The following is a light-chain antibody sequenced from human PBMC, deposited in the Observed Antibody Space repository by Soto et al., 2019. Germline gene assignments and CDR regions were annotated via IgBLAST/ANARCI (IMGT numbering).Light chain of an antibody. J-gene: IGLJ2*01. CDR3: NSYTSRHTVV. Sequence: QSALTQPASVSGSPGQSITISCTGTSSDVGGHNFVSWYQHHPGKAPKLMIYEVSNRPSGVSNRFSGSKSDNTASLTISGLLAGDEADYYCNSYTSRHTVVFGGGTKLTVL. CDR2: EVS. V-gene: IGLV2-14*01. CDR1: SSDVGGHNF.